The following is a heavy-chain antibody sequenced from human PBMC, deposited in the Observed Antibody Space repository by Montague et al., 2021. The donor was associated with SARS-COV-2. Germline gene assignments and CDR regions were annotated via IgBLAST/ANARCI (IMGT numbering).Heavy chain of an antibody. J-gene: IGHJ4*02. CDR2: IRPDGTST. D-gene: IGHD3-10*01. CDR3: VRPLWFGDSDYYFES. CDR1: GFTFRSYW. Sequence: SLRLSCSASGFTFRSYWMHWVRQVPGRGLVWVSRIRPDGTSTHYXASVKGRFIISRDNAKNTLSLEMTNLRVDDTAIYYCVRPLWFGDSDYYFESWGQGTLVSASS. V-gene: IGHV3-74*01.